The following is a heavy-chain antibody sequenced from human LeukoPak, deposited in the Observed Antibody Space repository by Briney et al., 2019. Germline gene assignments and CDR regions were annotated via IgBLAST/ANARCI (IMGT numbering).Heavy chain of an antibody. CDR3: AKDLLGAFDY. CDR1: GFTFSSYG. Sequence: GGSLRLSCAASGFTFSSYGMHWVRQAPGKGLEWVAVKSYDGSNKYYADSVKGRFTISRDNSKNTLYLQMNSLRAEDTAVYYCAKDLLGAFDYWGQGTLVTVSS. CDR2: KSYDGSNK. V-gene: IGHV3-30*18. J-gene: IGHJ4*02.